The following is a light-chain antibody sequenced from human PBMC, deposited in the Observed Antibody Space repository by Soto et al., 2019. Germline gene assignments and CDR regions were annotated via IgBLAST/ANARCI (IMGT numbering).Light chain of an antibody. Sequence: QSVLTQPPSASGTPGQRVTISCSGGSSNIGINTVNWYQQLPGTAPKVLIYTDNERPSGVPDRFSGSKSGTSASLAISGLQAEDEADYYCSSYTSSSTYVFGTGTKVTVL. CDR3: SSYTSSSTYV. CDR1: SSNIGINT. J-gene: IGLJ1*01. V-gene: IGLV1-44*01. CDR2: TDN.